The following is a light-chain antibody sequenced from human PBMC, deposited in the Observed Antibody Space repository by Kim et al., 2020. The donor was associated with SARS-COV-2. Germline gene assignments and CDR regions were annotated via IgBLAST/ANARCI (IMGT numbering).Light chain of an antibody. J-gene: IGLJ2*01. CDR2: GNS. Sequence: VTISCTGSSSNIGAGYDVHWYQQLPGTAPKLLIYGNSNRPSGVPDRFSGSKSGTSASLAITGLQAEDEADYYCQSYDSSLSGVVFGGGTQLTVL. CDR3: QSYDSSLSGVV. CDR1: SSNIGAGYD. V-gene: IGLV1-40*01.